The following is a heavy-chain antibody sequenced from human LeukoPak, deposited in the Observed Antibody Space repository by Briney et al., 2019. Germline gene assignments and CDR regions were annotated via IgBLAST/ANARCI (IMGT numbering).Heavy chain of an antibody. CDR3: ARDRGLWFGELLDY. CDR2: IYHSGST. CDR1: GGSISSGGYY. J-gene: IGHJ4*02. D-gene: IGHD3-10*01. V-gene: IGHV4-30-2*01. Sequence: SQTLSLTCTVSGGSISSGGYYWSWIRQPPGKGLEWIGYIYHSGSTYYNPSLKSRVTISVDRSKNQFSLKLSSVTAADTAVYYCARDRGLWFGELLDYWGPGTLVTVSS.